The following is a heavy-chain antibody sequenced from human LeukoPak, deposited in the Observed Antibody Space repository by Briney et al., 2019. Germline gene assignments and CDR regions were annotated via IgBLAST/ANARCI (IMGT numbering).Heavy chain of an antibody. CDR3: ARDNDYHMDV. CDR1: GFMFSNYW. CDR2: TKQGGSGR. J-gene: IGHJ6*03. V-gene: IGHV3-7*01. Sequence: PGGSLRLSCVTSGFMFSNYWMTWVRQAPGKGLEWVATTKQGGSGRNYVDSVKGRFIISRDSAKKSLYLQINSLRAEDTAVYYCARDNDYHMDVWGKGTTVIVSS. D-gene: IGHD1-1*01.